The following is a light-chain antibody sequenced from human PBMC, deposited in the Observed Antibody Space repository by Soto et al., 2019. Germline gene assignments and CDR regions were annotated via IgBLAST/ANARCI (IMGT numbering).Light chain of an antibody. Sequence: DIQMTQSPSTLSASVGDRVTITCRASQSINTWLAWYQQKPGKAPKLLIYRASTLESGVPSRVSGSGSGTEFTLTISSLQPYDFSTYYCQHYNTYSGTFGPGTKVDI. J-gene: IGKJ3*01. V-gene: IGKV1-5*03. CDR2: RAS. CDR1: QSINTW. CDR3: QHYNTYSGT.